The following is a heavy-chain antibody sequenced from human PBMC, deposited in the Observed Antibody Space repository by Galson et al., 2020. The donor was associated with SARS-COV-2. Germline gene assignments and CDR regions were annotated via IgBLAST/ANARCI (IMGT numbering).Heavy chain of an antibody. CDR3: AKLAITDGFDM. Sequence: GGSLRLSCEASGITLSDYWLHWVRQVPGTGLVWVSRINKDGSTINYADSVKGRFTISRDNDKNTLYLQMNSLRVEDTAVYYCAKLAITDGFDMWGRGTRVAVSS. CDR2: INKDGSTI. CDR1: GITLSDYW. D-gene: IGHD5-12*01. V-gene: IGHV3-74*01. J-gene: IGHJ3*02.